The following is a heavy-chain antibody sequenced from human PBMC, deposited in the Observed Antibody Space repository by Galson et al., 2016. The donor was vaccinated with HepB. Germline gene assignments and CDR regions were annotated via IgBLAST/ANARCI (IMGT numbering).Heavy chain of an antibody. Sequence: SLRLSCAASGFIFSNYGMHWVRQAPGKGLEWVAVISFDGSNAYYGDSVKGRFTISRDNSKNTLSLQMNSLRAEDTAVYYCAKGRSAIAAAGLNYWGQGTLVTVSS. V-gene: IGHV3-30*18. J-gene: IGHJ4*02. D-gene: IGHD6-13*01. CDR2: ISFDGSNA. CDR1: GFIFSNYG. CDR3: AKGRSAIAAAGLNY.